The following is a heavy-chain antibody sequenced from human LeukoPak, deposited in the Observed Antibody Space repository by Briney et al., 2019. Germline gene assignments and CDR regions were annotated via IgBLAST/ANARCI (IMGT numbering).Heavy chain of an antibody. D-gene: IGHD3-3*01. Sequence: PGGSLRLSCAASGFAFSTYWMNWVRQAPGKGLEWVANIKQDESERYYVDSVKGRFTISRDNAKNSLYMQMNSLRAEDTAVYYCAKPITISGATDGFDIWGQGTKVTVSS. CDR2: IKQDESER. V-gene: IGHV3-7*01. CDR3: AKPITISGATDGFDI. J-gene: IGHJ3*02. CDR1: GFAFSTYW.